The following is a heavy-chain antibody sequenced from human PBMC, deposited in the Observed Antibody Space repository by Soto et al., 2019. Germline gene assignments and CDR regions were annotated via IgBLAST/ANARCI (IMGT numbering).Heavy chain of an antibody. Sequence: PGGSLRLSCAASGFTVSSNYMSWVRLAPGRGLEWVSIIYSSGGTYYADSVKDRFTISRDNSRNTLYLQILGLRAEDSAVYYCDYSSGHARFDYWGQGTLVPVSS. V-gene: IGHV3-66*01. CDR2: IYSSGGT. CDR1: GFTVSSNY. D-gene: IGHD2-15*01. J-gene: IGHJ4*02. CDR3: DYSSGHARFDY.